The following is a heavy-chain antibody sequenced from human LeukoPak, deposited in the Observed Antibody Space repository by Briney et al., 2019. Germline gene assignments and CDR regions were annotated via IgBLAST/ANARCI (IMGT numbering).Heavy chain of an antibody. V-gene: IGHV4-4*09. J-gene: IGHJ4*02. CDR1: GGSISSYY. CDR3: ARVRGGDGYNYHYFDY. Sequence: PSETLSLTCTVSGGSISSYYWSWIRQPPGKGLECIGYIYTSGSTNYNPSLKSRVTISVGTSKNQFSLKLSSVTAADTAVYYCARVRGGDGYNYHYFDYWGQGTLVTVSS. CDR2: IYTSGST. D-gene: IGHD5-24*01.